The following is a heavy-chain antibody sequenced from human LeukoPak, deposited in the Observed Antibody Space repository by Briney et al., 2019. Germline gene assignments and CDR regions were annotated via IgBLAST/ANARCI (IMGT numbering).Heavy chain of an antibody. Sequence: GRSLRLSCAASGFTFSIDGMQGVRQAPGKGLEWVAVIWPDGSNKYYADSVKGRFTISRDNSKNTLYLQMNSLRAEDTAVYYCAKNKPAYYIAYWGQGTMVTVSS. V-gene: IGHV3-33*06. J-gene: IGHJ4*02. CDR1: GFTFSIDG. CDR3: AKNKPAYYIAY. CDR2: IWPDGSNK. D-gene: IGHD1/OR15-1a*01.